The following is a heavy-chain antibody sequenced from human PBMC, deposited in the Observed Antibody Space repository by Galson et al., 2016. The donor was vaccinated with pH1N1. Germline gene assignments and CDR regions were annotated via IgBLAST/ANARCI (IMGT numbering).Heavy chain of an antibody. CDR3: VRDDYDSWSGYDAFDI. V-gene: IGHV3-48*04. D-gene: IGHD3-3*01. J-gene: IGHJ3*02. CDR1: AFTFTRHG. Sequence: SLRLSCAASAFTFTRHGMKWVRQAPGKGLEWISYISSSSTKIFYADSVKGRFTISRDNAKNSLYLQMNSLRAEDTAVYYCVRDDYDSWSGYDAFDIWGQGTMVTVSS. CDR2: ISSSSTKI.